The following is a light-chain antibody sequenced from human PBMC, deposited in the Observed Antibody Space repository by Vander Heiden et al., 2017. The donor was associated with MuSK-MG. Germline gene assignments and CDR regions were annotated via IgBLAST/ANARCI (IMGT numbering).Light chain of an antibody. CDR2: AAS. CDR3: QQSDSTPRT. Sequence: DIQMTQSPSSLSASVRDRVTITCRASQSISSFLNWYQQKPGKAPKLLIYAASSLQSGVPSRFSGSGSGTDFTLTISMLQPEDFATYYSQQSDSTPRTFGPWTKVEIK. J-gene: IGKJ1*01. V-gene: IGKV1-39*01. CDR1: QSISSF.